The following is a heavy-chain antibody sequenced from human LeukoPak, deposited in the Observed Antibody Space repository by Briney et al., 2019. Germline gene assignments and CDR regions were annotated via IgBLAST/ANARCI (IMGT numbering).Heavy chain of an antibody. Sequence: SETLSLTCAVDGGSFSGYYRSWFREPPGKGLEWIGKIHYTGATNYSPSLKGRVTISPGTSNNQVSLRMKSVTAADTAVYYCARGITVVYYFDLWGRGTLVTVSS. D-gene: IGHD1-20*01. J-gene: IGHJ2*01. CDR2: IHYTGAT. V-gene: IGHV4-34*01. CDR3: ARGITVVYYFDL. CDR1: GGSFSGYY.